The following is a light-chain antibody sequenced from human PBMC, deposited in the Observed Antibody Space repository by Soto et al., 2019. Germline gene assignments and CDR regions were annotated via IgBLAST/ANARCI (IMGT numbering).Light chain of an antibody. CDR1: QSIRSS. CDR2: DGS. Sequence: DIQMTQSPSTLSASVGERVTITCRASQSIRSSVAWYRLKPGTAPKLLIFDGSGLASGVPSRFSGSGSGTEFTLTIDTLQPDDYATYYCQHYNSNSNNFGQGTKLETK. V-gene: IGKV1-5*01. J-gene: IGKJ2*01. CDR3: QHYNSNSNN.